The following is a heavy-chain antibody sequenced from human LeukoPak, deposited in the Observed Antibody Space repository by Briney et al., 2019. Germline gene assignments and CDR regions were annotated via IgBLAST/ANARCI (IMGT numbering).Heavy chain of an antibody. V-gene: IGHV1-2*02. CDR1: GYTFTDYY. Sequence: GASVKVSCKASGYTFTDYYMHWVRQAPGQGLEWMGWINPNSGDTNYAQKFQGRVTMTRDTSISIAYMELSRLRSDDMAVYYCARADSDAFDIWGQGTMVTVSS. CDR2: INPNSGDT. CDR3: ARADSDAFDI. J-gene: IGHJ3*02.